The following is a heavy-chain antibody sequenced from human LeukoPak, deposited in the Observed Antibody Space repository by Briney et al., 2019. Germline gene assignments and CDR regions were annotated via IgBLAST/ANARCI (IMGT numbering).Heavy chain of an antibody. CDR2: INPKDGAT. D-gene: IGHD2-21*02. V-gene: IGHV1-46*01. CDR1: GYTFIRHW. J-gene: IGHJ5*02. Sequence: EASEKVSCKTSGYTFIRHWMHWVRQAPGQGLEWMGIINPKDGATDFAQRFQGRVTMTTDTSTSTVYMELSSLRSEDTAVYYCARDHSNEMCGGDCFASWFDPWGQGTRVTVSS. CDR3: ARDHSNEMCGGDCFASWFDP.